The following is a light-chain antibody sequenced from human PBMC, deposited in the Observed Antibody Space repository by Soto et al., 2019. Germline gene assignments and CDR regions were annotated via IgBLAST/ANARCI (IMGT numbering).Light chain of an antibody. J-gene: IGLJ2*01. Sequence: QSVLTQPPSASGTPGQRATTSCSGSSSNIGSNYVYWYQQLPGTAPKLLIYRNNQRPSGVPDRFSGSKSGTSASLAISGLRSEDEADYYCAAWDDSLSGRVLGGGTKLTVL. CDR3: AAWDDSLSGRV. CDR1: SSNIGSNY. CDR2: RNN. V-gene: IGLV1-47*01.